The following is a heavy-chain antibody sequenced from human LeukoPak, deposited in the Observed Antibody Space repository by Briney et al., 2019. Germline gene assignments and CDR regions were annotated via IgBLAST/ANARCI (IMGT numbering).Heavy chain of an antibody. CDR2: IFSDGSST. Sequence: QPGGSLRLSCAASGFTFSSYWMHWVRQAPGKGLVLVSRIFSDGSSTSYADFVKGRFTISRDNAKNTLYLQMKSLRAEDTAVYYCARGPINEYYFDYWGQGTLVTVSS. V-gene: IGHV3-74*01. CDR1: GFTFSSYW. J-gene: IGHJ4*02. CDR3: ARGPINEYYFDY. D-gene: IGHD5-12*01.